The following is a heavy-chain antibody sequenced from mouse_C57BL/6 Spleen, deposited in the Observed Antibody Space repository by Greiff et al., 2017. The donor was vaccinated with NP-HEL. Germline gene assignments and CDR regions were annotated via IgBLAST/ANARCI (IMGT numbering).Heavy chain of an antibody. CDR1: GYTFTSYW. V-gene: IGHV1-69*01. D-gene: IGHD2-2*01. Sequence: QVQLQQPGAELVMPGASVKLSCKASGYTFTSYWMHWVKQRPGQGLEWIGEIDPSDSYTNYNQKFKGKSTLTVDKSTSTAYMQLSSLAFEDSAVYYCARSGYGFAYWGQGTLVTVSA. J-gene: IGHJ3*01. CDR2: IDPSDSYT. CDR3: ARSGYGFAY.